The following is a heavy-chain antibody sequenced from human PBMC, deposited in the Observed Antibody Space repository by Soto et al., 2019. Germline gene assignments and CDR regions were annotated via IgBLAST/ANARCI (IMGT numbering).Heavy chain of an antibody. V-gene: IGHV4-59*01. CDR3: ARGVRFLEWLGGLDY. CDR2: IYYSGST. J-gene: IGHJ4*02. D-gene: IGHD3-3*01. Sequence: PSETLSLTCTVSGGSISSYYWSWIRQPPGKGLEWIGYIYYSGSTNYNPSLKSRVTISVDTSKNQFSLKLSSVTAADTAVYYCARGVRFLEWLGGLDYWGQGTLVTVSS. CDR1: GGSISSYY.